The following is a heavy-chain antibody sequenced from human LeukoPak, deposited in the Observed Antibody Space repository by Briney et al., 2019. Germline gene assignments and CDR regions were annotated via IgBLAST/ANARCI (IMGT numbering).Heavy chain of an antibody. CDR2: ISGSGVST. V-gene: IGHV3-23*01. J-gene: IGHJ4*02. D-gene: IGHD3-10*01. CDR3: ARLPEPYGSESYFLDY. Sequence: SGGSLRLSCAASGFTFSSFAMSWVRQAPGKGLEWVSTISGSGVSTYYADSVKGRFTISRDNSENTLYPHMISLRAEDTAVYYCARLPEPYGSESYFLDYWGQGTLVTVSS. CDR1: GFTFSSFA.